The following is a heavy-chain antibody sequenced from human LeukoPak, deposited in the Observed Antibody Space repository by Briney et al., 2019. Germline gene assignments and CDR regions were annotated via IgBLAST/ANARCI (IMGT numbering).Heavy chain of an antibody. CDR1: GVSLNHYY. D-gene: IGHD2/OR15-2a*01. V-gene: IGHV4-34*01. CDR3: AMLLYHSGRPGP. J-gene: IGHJ5*02. CDR2: INHPGST. Sequence: PSETLSLTCAVYGVSLNHYYWTWIRQPPGKGLEWIGEINHPGSTSYNTSLRGRVTISIDTSKSQFSLTVNSVTAADTAVYYCAMLLYHSGRPGPWGQGTQVTVSS.